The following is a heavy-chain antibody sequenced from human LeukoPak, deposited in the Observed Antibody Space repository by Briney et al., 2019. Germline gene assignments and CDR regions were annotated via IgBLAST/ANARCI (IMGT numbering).Heavy chain of an antibody. CDR2: IYTSGST. J-gene: IGHJ4*02. CDR3: ARDNYYDSSGYSYYFDY. D-gene: IGHD3-22*01. V-gene: IGHV4-4*07. Sequence: PSETLSLTCTVSGGSISSYYRSWIRQPAGKGLEWIGRIYTSGSTNYNPSLKSRVTMSVDTSKNQFSLKLSSVTAADTAVYYCARDNYYDSSGYSYYFDYWGQGTLVTVSS. CDR1: GGSISSYY.